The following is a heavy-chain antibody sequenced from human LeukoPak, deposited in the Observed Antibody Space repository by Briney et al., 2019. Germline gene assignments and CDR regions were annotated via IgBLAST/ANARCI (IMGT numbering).Heavy chain of an antibody. V-gene: IGHV1-8*03. CDR3: ARGAYSQSNYYMDV. J-gene: IGHJ6*03. CDR1: GYTFTSYD. CDR2: MNPNSGNT. D-gene: IGHD5-18*01. Sequence: ASVKVSCKASGYTFTSYDINWVRRATGQGLEWMGWMNPNSGNTGYAQKFQGRVTITRNTSISTAYMELSSLRSEDTAVYYCARGAYSQSNYYMDVWGKGTTVTVSS.